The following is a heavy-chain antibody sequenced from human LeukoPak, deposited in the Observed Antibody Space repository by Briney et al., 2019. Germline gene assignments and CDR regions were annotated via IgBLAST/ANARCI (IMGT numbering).Heavy chain of an antibody. D-gene: IGHD3-16*01. CDR3: ARVVVTFGGVIGFDP. Sequence: SETLSLTCTVSGGSISSYYWSWIRQPPGKGLEWIGYIYYSGSTYYNPSLKSRVTISVDTSKNQFSLKLSSVTAADTAVYYCARVVVTFGGVIGFDPWGQGTLVTVSS. CDR2: IYYSGST. J-gene: IGHJ5*02. V-gene: IGHV4-59*12. CDR1: GGSISSYY.